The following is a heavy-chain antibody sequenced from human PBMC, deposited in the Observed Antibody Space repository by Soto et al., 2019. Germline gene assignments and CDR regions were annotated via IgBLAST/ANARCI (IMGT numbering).Heavy chain of an antibody. J-gene: IGHJ6*02. V-gene: IGHV6-1*01. CDR3: ARDTLPALGYCSSTSCYPVYGMDV. CDR1: GDSVSSNSAA. D-gene: IGHD2-2*01. Sequence: SHTLSLTFAISGDSVSSNSAAWNWIRQSPSRGLEWLGRTYYRSKWYNDYAVSVKSRITINPDTSKNQFSLQLNSVTPEDTAVYYCARDTLPALGYCSSTSCYPVYGMDVWGQGTTVTVSS. CDR2: TYYRSKWYN.